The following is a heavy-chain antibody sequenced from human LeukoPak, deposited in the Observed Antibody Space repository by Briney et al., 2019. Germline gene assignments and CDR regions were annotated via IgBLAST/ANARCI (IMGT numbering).Heavy chain of an antibody. CDR1: GGSVSSGSYH. CDR2: MFYSGST. CDR3: ARSAGSSGWIDY. V-gene: IGHV4-61*01. D-gene: IGHD6-19*01. J-gene: IGHJ4*02. Sequence: SETLSLTCTVSGGSVSSGSYHWSWIRQPPGKGLEWIGYMFYSGSTSYNPSLKSRVTISVDTSNNQFSLKLSSVTAADTAVYYCARSAGSSGWIDYWGQGTLVTVSS.